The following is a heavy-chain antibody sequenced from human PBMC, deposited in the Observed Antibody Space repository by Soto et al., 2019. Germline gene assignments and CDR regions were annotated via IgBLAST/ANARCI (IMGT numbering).Heavy chain of an antibody. CDR2: IYYSGST. J-gene: IGHJ5*02. Sequence: SETLSLTCTVSGGSISSYYWSWIRQPPGKGLEWIGYIYYSGSTNYNPSLKSRVTISVDTSKNQFSLKLSSVTAADTAVYYCARDLNYYDRSGEHWFDPWGQGNLVTVSS. CDR3: ARDLNYYDRSGEHWFDP. D-gene: IGHD3-22*01. CDR1: GGSISSYY. V-gene: IGHV4-59*01.